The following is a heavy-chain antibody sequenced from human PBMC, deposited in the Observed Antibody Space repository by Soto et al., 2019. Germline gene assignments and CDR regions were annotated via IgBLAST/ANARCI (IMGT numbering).Heavy chain of an antibody. V-gene: IGHV1-46*01. J-gene: IGHJ5*02. CDR1: GYTFTSYY. CDR2: INVSDGST. Sequence: QVQLVQSGAEVRKPGASVKVSCKTSGYTFTSYYLHWVRQAPGQGPEWMGRINVSDGSTRYAQNFQGRVTMTRDTSTTTVYMELSPLRSDDTAVYYCAREAAVAGTAFDHWGQGTLVTVSS. CDR3: AREAAVAGTAFDH. D-gene: IGHD6-19*01.